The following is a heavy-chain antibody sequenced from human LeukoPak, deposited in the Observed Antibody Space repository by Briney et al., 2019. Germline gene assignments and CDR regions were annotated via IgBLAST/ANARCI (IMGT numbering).Heavy chain of an antibody. J-gene: IGHJ4*02. CDR2: IYSGGST. CDR3: ARTPLSIVVVPY. D-gene: IGHD3-22*01. V-gene: IGHV3-66*01. CDR1: GFTVSSNY. Sequence: GGSLRLSCAASGFTVSSNYMSWVRQAPGKGLEWVSVIYSGGSTYYADSVKGRFTISRDNSKNTLYLQMNSQRAEDTAVYYCARTPLSIVVVPYWGQGTLVTVSS.